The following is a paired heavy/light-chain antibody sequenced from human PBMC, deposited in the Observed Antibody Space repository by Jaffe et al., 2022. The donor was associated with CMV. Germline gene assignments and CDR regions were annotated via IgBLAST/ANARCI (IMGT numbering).Heavy chain of an antibody. V-gene: IGHV1-24*01. D-gene: IGHD2-15*01. CDR2: FDPEDAET. J-gene: IGHJ4*02. CDR1: GYTLIELS. CDR3: TTGYAVVVNPTRTFDF. Sequence: QVQLVQSGAEVKKPGASVKVSCKVSGYTLIELSMHWVRQAPGKGLEWMGGFDPEDAETIYAQKFQGRLIMTEDTSTDTAYLELTSLRSEDTAVYFCTTGYAVVVNPTRTFDFWGQGTLVTVSS.
Light chain of an antibody. CDR2: DTS. J-gene: IGLJ2*01. Sequence: QAVVTQEPSLTVSPGGTVTLTCGSSTGAVTSGHYPYWFQQKPGQAPRTLIYDTSNKHSWTPARFSGSLLGGKAALTLSGAQAEDEADYYCFLSYTGARGVFGGGTKLTVL. CDR3: FLSYTGARGV. CDR1: TGAVTSGHY. V-gene: IGLV7-46*01.